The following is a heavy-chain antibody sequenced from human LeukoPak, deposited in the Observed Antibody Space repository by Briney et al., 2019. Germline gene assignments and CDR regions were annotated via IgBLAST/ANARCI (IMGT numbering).Heavy chain of an antibody. CDR1: GFTFDAYA. V-gene: IGHV3-23*01. CDR3: AKSSSSYGNDAVDI. J-gene: IGHJ3*02. CDR2: IRGGGAVA. Sequence: GGSLRLSCAASGFTFDAYAMHWVRQAPGKGLEWVSVIRGGGAVAFYADSVKGRFAISRDNSRNTLYLHLNSLRADDTAVYYCAKSSSSYGNDAVDIWGQGTMVTVSS. D-gene: IGHD5-18*01.